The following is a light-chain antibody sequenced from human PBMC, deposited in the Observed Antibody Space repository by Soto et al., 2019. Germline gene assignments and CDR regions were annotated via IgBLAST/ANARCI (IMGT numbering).Light chain of an antibody. CDR3: QKLNSFT. V-gene: IGKV1-9*01. CDR1: QAINNS. Sequence: DIHLTQSPSFVSASVVDIVTITCRASQAINNSLAWYQQKPGEAPKLLIYAASTLQSGVPSSFSGSGSGTEFTLTISSLKPEDFATYYCQKLNSFTFGRGTKVDIK. CDR2: AAS. J-gene: IGKJ1*01.